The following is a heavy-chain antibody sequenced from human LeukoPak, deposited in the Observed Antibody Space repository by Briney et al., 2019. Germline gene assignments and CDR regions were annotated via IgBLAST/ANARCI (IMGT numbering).Heavy chain of an antibody. J-gene: IGHJ4*02. CDR3: ARTSLHLRDGSASHFDY. D-gene: IGHD5-24*01. CDR1: GGSFRSSSYY. CDR2: IYYSGST. V-gene: IGHV4-31*02. Sequence: KSSETLSLTCTVSGGSFRSSSYYWSWIRQHPGKGLEWIGYIYYSGSTYYNPSLKSRVTISVDTSKNQFSLKLSSVTAADTAVYYCARTSLHLRDGSASHFDYWGQGTLVTVSS.